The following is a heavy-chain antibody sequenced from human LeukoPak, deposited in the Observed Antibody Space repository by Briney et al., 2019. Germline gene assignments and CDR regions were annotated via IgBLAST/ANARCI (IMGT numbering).Heavy chain of an antibody. CDR1: GFTFSSYW. Sequence: GGSLRLSCAASGFTFSSYWMHWVRQAPGKGLVWVSCIKSDGSTTTYADSVKGRFTISRDNAKNTLYLQMNSLRAEDTAVYYCARGYGGAQIDYWGQGTLVTVSS. CDR2: IKSDGSTT. D-gene: IGHD5-12*01. CDR3: ARGYGGAQIDY. V-gene: IGHV3-74*01. J-gene: IGHJ4*02.